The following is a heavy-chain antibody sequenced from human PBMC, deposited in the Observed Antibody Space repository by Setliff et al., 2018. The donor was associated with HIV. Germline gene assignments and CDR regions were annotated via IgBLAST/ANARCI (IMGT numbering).Heavy chain of an antibody. Sequence: PSETLSLTCTVSGGSIGTYYWSWIRQPPGKGLEWIGNIYYTGSTNYNPSLKSRITISIDTSKSQFSLKLTSVAAADTAVYYCARDSGGYNYGFAVGSFDYWGQGALVTVSS. J-gene: IGHJ4*02. CDR1: GGSIGTYY. CDR2: IYYTGST. V-gene: IGHV4-59*01. CDR3: ARDSGGYNYGFAVGSFDY. D-gene: IGHD5-18*01.